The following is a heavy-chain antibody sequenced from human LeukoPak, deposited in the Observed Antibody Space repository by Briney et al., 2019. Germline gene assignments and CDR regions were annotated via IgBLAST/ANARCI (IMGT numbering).Heavy chain of an antibody. V-gene: IGHV4-59*01. CDR2: INYSGST. J-gene: IGHJ5*02. Sequence: SETLSLTCPVSGGSISTCYWSWIRQPPGKGLEWIGYINYSGSTNYNPSLQSRVTISVDTSKNQFSLKLNSVTAADTAVYYCARSWYSSSPPWFDPWGQGTLVTVSS. D-gene: IGHD6-13*01. CDR1: GGSISTCY. CDR3: ARSWYSSSPPWFDP.